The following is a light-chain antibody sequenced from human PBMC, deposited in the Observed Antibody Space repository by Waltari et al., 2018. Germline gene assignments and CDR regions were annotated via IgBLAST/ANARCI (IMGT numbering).Light chain of an antibody. Sequence: QSALTQPPSASGSPGQSVTISCTGTSSDVGGYNYVSWYQQHSGEAPKLMIYEVSKRPSGVPDRFSGSKSGNTASLTVSGLQAEDEADYYCSSYAGSNVLFGGGTKLTVL. J-gene: IGLJ2*01. V-gene: IGLV2-8*01. CDR2: EVS. CDR3: SSYAGSNVL. CDR1: SSDVGGYNY.